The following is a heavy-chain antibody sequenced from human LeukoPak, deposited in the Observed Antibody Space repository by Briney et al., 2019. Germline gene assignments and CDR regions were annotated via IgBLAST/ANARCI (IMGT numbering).Heavy chain of an antibody. CDR2: ISYDGSNK. Sequence: PGGSLRLSCAASGFTFSSYAMHWVRQAPGKGLEWVAVISYDGSNKYYADSVKGRFTISRDNSKNTLYLQMNSLRAEDTAVYYCARDRSCGSGSYSPTDYWGQGTLVTVSS. D-gene: IGHD3-10*01. J-gene: IGHJ4*02. CDR3: ARDRSCGSGSYSPTDY. V-gene: IGHV3-30*04. CDR1: GFTFSSYA.